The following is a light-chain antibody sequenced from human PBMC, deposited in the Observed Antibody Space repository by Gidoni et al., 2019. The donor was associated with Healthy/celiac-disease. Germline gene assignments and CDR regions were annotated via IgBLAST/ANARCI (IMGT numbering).Light chain of an antibody. CDR2: DAS. J-gene: IGKJ1*01. V-gene: IGKV1-5*01. Sequence: DIQMTQSPSTLSASVGDRVPITCRASQSISSWLAWYQQKPGKAPKLLIYDASSLESGVPSRFSGSGSGTGFTLTISSLQPDDFATYYCQQYNSYSPWTFGQGTKVEIK. CDR1: QSISSW. CDR3: QQYNSYSPWT.